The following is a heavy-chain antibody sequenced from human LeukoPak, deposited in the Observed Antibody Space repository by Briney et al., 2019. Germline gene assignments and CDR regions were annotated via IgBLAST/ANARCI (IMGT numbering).Heavy chain of an antibody. CDR2: ISAYNGNT. Sequence: ASVKVSCKASGYTFTSYGISWVRQAPGQGLEWMGWISAYNGNTNYAQKLQGRVTMTTDTSTSTAYMELRSLRSDDTAVYYCARDGGRRGIAAAGDVDYWGQGTLVTVSS. D-gene: IGHD6-13*01. CDR3: ARDGGRRGIAAAGDVDY. J-gene: IGHJ4*02. CDR1: GYTFTSYG. V-gene: IGHV1-18*01.